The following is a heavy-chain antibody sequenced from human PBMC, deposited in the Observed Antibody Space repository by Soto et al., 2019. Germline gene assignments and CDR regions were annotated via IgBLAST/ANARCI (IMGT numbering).Heavy chain of an antibody. CDR1: SYTYSSDI. V-gene: IGHV1-18*04. D-gene: IGHD2-2*01. CDR2: ISAYNGNT. CDR3: ARDHPNQGGYYYGMDV. J-gene: IGHJ6*02. Sequence: VAFKGSSYTYSSDILVRVGPAPRKGLEWMGWISAYNGNTNYAQKLQGRVTMTTDTSTSTAYMELRSLRSDDTAVYYCARDHPNQGGYYYGMDVWGQGTTVTVSS.